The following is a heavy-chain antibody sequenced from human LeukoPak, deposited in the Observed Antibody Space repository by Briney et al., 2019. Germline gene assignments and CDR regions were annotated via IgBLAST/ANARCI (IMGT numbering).Heavy chain of an antibody. D-gene: IGHD1-26*01. J-gene: IGHJ4*02. Sequence: GGSLRLSCAASGFTFSSYGMHWVRRAPGKGLEWVAVIWYDGSNKYFADSVKGRFTISRDNSKNTLYLQMNSLRAGDTAVYYCARPRTGAAGSPFDYWGQGTLVTVSS. CDR2: IWYDGSNK. V-gene: IGHV3-33*01. CDR3: ARPRTGAAGSPFDY. CDR1: GFTFSSYG.